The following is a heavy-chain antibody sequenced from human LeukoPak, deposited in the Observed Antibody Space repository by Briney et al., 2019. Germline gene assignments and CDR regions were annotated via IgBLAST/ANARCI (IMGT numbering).Heavy chain of an antibody. Sequence: GGSLRLSCAASGFTFSSYGMHWVRQAPGKGLEWVAFIRYDGSNKYYADSVKGRFTISRDNSKNTLYLQMNSLRAEDTAVYSCAKDSICGSYGPNWFDPWGQGTLVTVSS. CDR2: IRYDGSNK. CDR1: GFTFSSYG. V-gene: IGHV3-30*02. J-gene: IGHJ5*02. CDR3: AKDSICGSYGPNWFDP. D-gene: IGHD1-26*01.